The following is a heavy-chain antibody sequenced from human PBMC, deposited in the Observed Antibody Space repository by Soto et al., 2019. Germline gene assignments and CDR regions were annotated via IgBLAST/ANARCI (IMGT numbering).Heavy chain of an antibody. J-gene: IGHJ3*02. V-gene: IGHV1-69*05. Sequence: SVKVSCKASGGTFSSYAISWVRQAPGQGREWMGGITPSFGTTSYAQKFQGRVTMTRDTSTRTVYMELSSLRSEDTAVYYCARQPPDIVGGAFDIWGQGTMVTVS. CDR2: ITPSFGTT. D-gene: IGHD2-15*01. CDR1: GGTFSSYA. CDR3: ARQPPDIVGGAFDI.